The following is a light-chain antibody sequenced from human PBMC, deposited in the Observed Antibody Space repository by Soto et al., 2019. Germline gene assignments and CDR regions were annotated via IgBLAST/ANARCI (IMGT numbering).Light chain of an antibody. CDR3: SSYTISNTPDVV. Sequence: QSALTQPASVSGSPGQSITISCSGTSSDVGGFNYVSWYQQHPGKAPKLMIYDVGNRPSGVPDRFSGSKSGNTASLTISGLQAEDEADYYCSSYTISNTPDVVFGGGTQLTVL. V-gene: IGLV2-14*01. J-gene: IGLJ2*01. CDR2: DVG. CDR1: SSDVGGFNY.